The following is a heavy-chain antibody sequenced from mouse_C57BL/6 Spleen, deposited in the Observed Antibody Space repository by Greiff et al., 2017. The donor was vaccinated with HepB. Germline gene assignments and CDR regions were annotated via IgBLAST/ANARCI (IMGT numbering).Heavy chain of an antibody. J-gene: IGHJ2*01. CDR3: ARKDSTLDY. CDR1: GYTFTSYT. V-gene: IGHV1-4*01. Sequence: QVHVKQSGAELARPGASVKMSCKASGYTFTSYTMHWVKQRPGQGLEWIGYINPSSGYTKYNQKFKDKATLTAVKSSSTAYMQLSSLTSEESAVYYCARKDSTLDYWGQGTTLTVSS. CDR2: INPSSGYT. D-gene: IGHD2-5*01.